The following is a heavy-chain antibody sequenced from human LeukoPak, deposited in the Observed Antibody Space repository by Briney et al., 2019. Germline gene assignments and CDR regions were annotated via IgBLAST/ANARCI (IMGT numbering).Heavy chain of an antibody. Sequence: ASVKVSCKASGYTFTSYDINWVRQAPGQGLEWMGIINPNGGSTTNAQKFQGRVIMTRDMSTSTVYMELSSLRSEDTAVYFCARYGHSPFFDYWGQGTLVIVSS. V-gene: IGHV1-46*01. CDR3: ARYGHSPFFDY. CDR1: GYTFTSYD. J-gene: IGHJ4*02. D-gene: IGHD4-17*01. CDR2: INPNGGST.